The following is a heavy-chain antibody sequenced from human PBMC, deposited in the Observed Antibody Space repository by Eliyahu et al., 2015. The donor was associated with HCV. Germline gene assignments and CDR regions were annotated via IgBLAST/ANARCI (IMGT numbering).Heavy chain of an antibody. D-gene: IGHD2-15*01. CDR3: ARDGIDY. CDR1: GFTFSSYX. Sequence: EVXLVESGGGLVQPGGSLRLSCXASGFTFSSYXMSXVXQAPGKGXEWVANIKQGGSEKYYVDSVRGRFTISRDNAENSVDLQMNSLRADDTAVYYCARDGIDYWGQGTLVTVSS. V-gene: IGHV3-7*03. CDR2: IKQGGSEK. J-gene: IGHJ4*02.